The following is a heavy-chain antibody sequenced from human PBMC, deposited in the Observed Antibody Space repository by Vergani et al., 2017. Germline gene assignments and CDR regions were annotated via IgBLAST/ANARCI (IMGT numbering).Heavy chain of an antibody. Sequence: QVQLQESGPGLVRPSETLSLTCTVSVGSLSGYYWNWIRQTPGEGLEWIGYVEDSGYFNYNPSLKTRVSMSSDTSNNQFSLMLSSVTVADTAVYYCAGSSVSRNPPDYFDNWGQGTLVTVSS. CDR2: VEDSGYF. CDR1: VGSLSGYY. CDR3: AGSSVSRNPPDYFDN. V-gene: IGHV4-59*01. D-gene: IGHD1-14*01. J-gene: IGHJ4*02.